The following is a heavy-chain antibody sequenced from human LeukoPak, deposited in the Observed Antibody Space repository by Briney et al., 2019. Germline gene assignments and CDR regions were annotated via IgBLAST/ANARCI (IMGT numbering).Heavy chain of an antibody. CDR3: AKAKFYYGSGSHKYYFDY. J-gene: IGHJ4*02. Sequence: GGSLRLSCAASGFTFSSYAMHWVRQAPGKGLEWVAVISYDGSNKYYADSVKGRFTISRDNAKNSLYLQMNSLRAEDTALYYCAKAKFYYGSGSHKYYFDYWGQGTLVTVSS. CDR2: ISYDGSNK. D-gene: IGHD3-10*01. V-gene: IGHV3-30*04. CDR1: GFTFSSYA.